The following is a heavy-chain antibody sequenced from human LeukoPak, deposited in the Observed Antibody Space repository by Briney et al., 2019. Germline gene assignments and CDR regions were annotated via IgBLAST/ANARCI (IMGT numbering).Heavy chain of an antibody. D-gene: IGHD3-10*01. CDR1: GYTFTSYG. Sequence: ASVKVSCKASGYTFTSYGISWVRQAPGQGLEWMGWISAYNGNTNYAQKLQGRVTMTTDTSTSTAYMELRSLRSDDTAVYYCARDTYYYGSGSPSPPDAFDIWGQGTMVTVSS. V-gene: IGHV1-18*01. CDR2: ISAYNGNT. J-gene: IGHJ3*02. CDR3: ARDTYYYGSGSPSPPDAFDI.